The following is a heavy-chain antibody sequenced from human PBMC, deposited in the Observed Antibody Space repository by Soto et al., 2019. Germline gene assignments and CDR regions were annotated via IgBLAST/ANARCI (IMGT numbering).Heavy chain of an antibody. CDR2: IIPIFGTA. CDR3: ARKYYYDSSGYYYFDY. J-gene: IGHJ4*02. D-gene: IGHD3-22*01. CDR1: GGTFSSYA. V-gene: IGHV1-69*13. Sequence: ASVKVSCKASGGTFSSYAISWVRQAPGQGLEWMGGIIPIFGTANYAQKFQGRVTITADESTSTAYMELSSLRSEDTAVYYCARKYYYDSSGYYYFDYWGQGTLVTVSS.